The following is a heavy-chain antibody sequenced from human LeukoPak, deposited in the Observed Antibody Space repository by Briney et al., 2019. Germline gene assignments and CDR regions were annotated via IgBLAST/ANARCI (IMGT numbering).Heavy chain of an antibody. V-gene: IGHV4-59*01. CDR2: IYNDGTT. CDR1: GGSISSYY. Sequence: SETLSLTCTVSGGSISSYYWTWIRQPPGKGLEWIGHIYNDGTTNYKTSLKSRLTISLDTSNNKFSLKLTSVTAADTAVYYCARDGAFGERYMDVWGKGTTVTVSS. J-gene: IGHJ6*03. D-gene: IGHD3-10*01. CDR3: ARDGAFGERYMDV.